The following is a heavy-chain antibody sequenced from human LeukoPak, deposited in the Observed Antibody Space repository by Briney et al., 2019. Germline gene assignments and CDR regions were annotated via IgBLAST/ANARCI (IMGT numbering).Heavy chain of an antibody. CDR3: ARGYSSSWIDY. J-gene: IGHJ4*02. V-gene: IGHV3-74*01. CDR2: INSDGSST. Sequence: PGRSLRLSCAASGFTFSSCAMHWVRQAPGKGLVWVSRINSDGSSTSYADSVKGRFSISRDNAKNTLYLQMNSLRAEDTAVYYCARGYSSSWIDYWGRGTLVTVSS. D-gene: IGHD6-13*01. CDR1: GFTFSSCA.